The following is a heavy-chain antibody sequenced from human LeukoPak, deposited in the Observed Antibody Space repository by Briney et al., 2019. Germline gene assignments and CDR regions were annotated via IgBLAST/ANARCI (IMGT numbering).Heavy chain of an antibody. CDR1: GFTFSSYA. CDR3: AKDARGRDGYNYFDGPYFDY. CDR2: ISGSGGST. Sequence: GGPLRLSCAASGFTFSSYAMSWVRQAPGKGLEWVSAISGSGGSTYYADSVKGRFTISRDNSKNALYLQMNSLRAEDTAVYYCAKDARGRDGYNYFDGPYFDYWGQGTLVTVSS. J-gene: IGHJ4*02. V-gene: IGHV3-23*01. D-gene: IGHD5-24*01.